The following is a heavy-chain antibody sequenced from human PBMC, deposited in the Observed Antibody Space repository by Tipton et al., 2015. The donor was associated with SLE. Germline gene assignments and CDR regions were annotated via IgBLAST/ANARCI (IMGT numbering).Heavy chain of an antibody. J-gene: IGHJ5*02. CDR3: AKSVWEGHCTTSCHPNWFDP. D-gene: IGHD2-8*01. CDR1: GFTFDDYA. V-gene: IGHV3-9*01. Sequence: SLRLSCAASGFTFDDYAMHWVRQAPGKGLEWVSGISWNSGSIGYADSVKGRFTISRDNAKNSLFLQMNSLRAEDTAVYYCAKSVWEGHCTTSCHPNWFDPWGQGTLVTVSS. CDR2: ISWNSGSI.